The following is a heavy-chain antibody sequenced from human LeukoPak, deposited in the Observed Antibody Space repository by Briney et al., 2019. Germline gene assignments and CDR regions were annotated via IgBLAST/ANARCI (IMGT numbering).Heavy chain of an antibody. CDR2: INYSGRS. CDR1: GDSISTDY. CDR3: ARLDCISDTCYNY. D-gene: IGHD2-21*01. Sequence: PPQTLSLTCIVSGDSISTDYWSWIRQSPGKGLEWIGYINYSGRSQYNPSLRSRITISVDRSKNEMSLKMRSVAAADTAVYYCARLDCISDTCYNYWALGALVTV. J-gene: IGHJ4*02. V-gene: IGHV4-59*08.